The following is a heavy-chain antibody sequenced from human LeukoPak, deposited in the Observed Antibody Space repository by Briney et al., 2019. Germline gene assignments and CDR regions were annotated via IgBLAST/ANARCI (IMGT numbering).Heavy chain of an antibody. D-gene: IGHD6-13*01. CDR3: ARATIGYSSSPFDY. Sequence: SQTLSLTCTVSGGSISSGGYYWSWIRQPPGKGLEWIGYIYHSGSTYYNPSLKSRVTISVDRSKNQFSLKLSSVTAADTAVYYCARATIGYSSSPFDYWGQGTLVTVSS. CDR1: GGSISSGGYY. V-gene: IGHV4-30-2*01. CDR2: IYHSGST. J-gene: IGHJ4*02.